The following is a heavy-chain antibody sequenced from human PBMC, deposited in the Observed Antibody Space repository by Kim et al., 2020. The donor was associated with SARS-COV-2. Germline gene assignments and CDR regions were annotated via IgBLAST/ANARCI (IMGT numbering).Heavy chain of an antibody. Sequence: GGSLRLSCAASGFTFSSYGMHWVRQAPGKGLEWVAVIWYDGSNKYYADSVKGRFTISRDNSKNTLYLQMNSLRAEDTAVYYCAKDCAAGYTPCNWGQGTLVTVSS. V-gene: IGHV3-33*06. CDR1: GFTFSSYG. D-gene: IGHD1-1*01. CDR3: AKDCAAGYTPCN. J-gene: IGHJ4*02. CDR2: IWYDGSNK.